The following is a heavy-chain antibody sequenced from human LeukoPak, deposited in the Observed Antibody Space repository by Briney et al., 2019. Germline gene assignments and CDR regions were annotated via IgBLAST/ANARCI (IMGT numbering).Heavy chain of an antibody. CDR3: ARARWSSTGWFLGY. D-gene: IGHD6-19*01. CDR1: GFTFSNYA. Sequence: PGGSLRLSCAASGFTFSNYAMNWVRQAPGKGLVWVSRVNPQGSATTYTDSVKGQFTISRDNAKDVLHLQMDNLRAEDTAVYYCARARWSSTGWFLGYWGQGTLVTVSS. V-gene: IGHV3-74*03. CDR2: VNPQGSAT. J-gene: IGHJ4*02.